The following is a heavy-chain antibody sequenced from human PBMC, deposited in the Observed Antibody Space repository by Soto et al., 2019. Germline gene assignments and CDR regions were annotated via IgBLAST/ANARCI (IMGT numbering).Heavy chain of an antibody. CDR3: ARSGTGYSYGHGFDP. D-gene: IGHD5-18*01. Sequence: PSETLSLTCAVSGYSISSGYYWGWIRQPPGKGLEWIGSIYHSGSTYYNPSLKSRVTISVDTSKNQFSLKLSSVTAADTAVCYCARSGTGYSYGHGFDPWGQGTLVTVSS. CDR1: GYSISSGYY. J-gene: IGHJ5*02. CDR2: IYHSGST. V-gene: IGHV4-38-2*01.